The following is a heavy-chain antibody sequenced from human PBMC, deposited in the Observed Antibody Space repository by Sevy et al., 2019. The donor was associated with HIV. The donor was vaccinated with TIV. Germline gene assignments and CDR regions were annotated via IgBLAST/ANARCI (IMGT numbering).Heavy chain of an antibody. CDR2: ISSSGSSI. D-gene: IGHD2-8*01. CDR3: TRNGGAFDNGFDP. CDR1: GFTFSSYD. V-gene: IGHV3-48*03. J-gene: IGHJ5*02. Sequence: GGSLKLSCTASGFTFSSYDMNWVRQAPGKGLEWVSKISSSGSSIYYADSVKGRFTISRDNTKNSLNLQMNSLRAEDTAVYYCTRNGGAFDNGFDPWGQGTLVTVSS.